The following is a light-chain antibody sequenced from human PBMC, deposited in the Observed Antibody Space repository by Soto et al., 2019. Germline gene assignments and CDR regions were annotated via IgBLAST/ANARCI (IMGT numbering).Light chain of an antibody. V-gene: IGLV2-8*01. Sequence: QSALTQPPSASGSPGQSVTTSCTGTSSDVGGYNYVSWYQQHPGKAPKLMIYEVSKRPSGVPDRFSGSKSGNTASLTVSGLQAEDEADYYCSSRTVFGTGTKVTVL. CDR2: EVS. CDR1: SSDVGGYNY. J-gene: IGLJ1*01. CDR3: SSRTV.